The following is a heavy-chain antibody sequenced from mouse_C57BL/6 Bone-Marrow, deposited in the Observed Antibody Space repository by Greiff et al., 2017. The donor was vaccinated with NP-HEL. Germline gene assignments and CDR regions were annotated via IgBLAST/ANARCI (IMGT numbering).Heavy chain of an antibody. CDR1: GYSFTDYN. D-gene: IGHD2-3*01. Sequence: ESGPELVKPGASVKISCKASGYSFTDYNMNWVKQSNGKSLEWIGVINPNYGTTSYNQKFKGKATLTVDQSSSTAYMQLNSLTSEDSAVYYCARHYDGYYVDYAMDYWGQGTSVTVSS. V-gene: IGHV1-39*01. CDR3: ARHYDGYYVDYAMDY. J-gene: IGHJ4*01. CDR2: INPNYGTT.